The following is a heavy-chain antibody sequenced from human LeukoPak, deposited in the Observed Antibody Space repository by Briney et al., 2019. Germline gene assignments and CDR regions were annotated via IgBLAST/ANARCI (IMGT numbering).Heavy chain of an antibody. D-gene: IGHD3-10*01. Sequence: TGGFLRLSCAASGFTFSSYGMSWVRQAPGKGLEWVSAISGSGGSTYYADSVKGRFTISRDNSKNTLYLQMNSLRAEDTAVYYCAKDYYGPGSYYIPISWDYWGQGTLVTVSS. CDR1: GFTFSSYG. J-gene: IGHJ4*02. V-gene: IGHV3-23*01. CDR3: AKDYYGPGSYYIPISWDY. CDR2: ISGSGGST.